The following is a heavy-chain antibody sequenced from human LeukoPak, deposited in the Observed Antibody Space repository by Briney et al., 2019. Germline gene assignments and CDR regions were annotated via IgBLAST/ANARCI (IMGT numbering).Heavy chain of an antibody. CDR1: GFTFTRSG. CDR3: AKDRSGSWSFDY. Sequence: GRSLRLPCAASGFTFTRSGMHWVRQAPGKGLEWLAVISYDGSDKYCADSVKGRFTISRDNSKNTLYLQMNSLRAEDTAVYYCAKDRSGSWSFDYWGQGTLVTVSS. V-gene: IGHV3-30*18. CDR2: ISYDGSDK. J-gene: IGHJ4*02. D-gene: IGHD6-13*01.